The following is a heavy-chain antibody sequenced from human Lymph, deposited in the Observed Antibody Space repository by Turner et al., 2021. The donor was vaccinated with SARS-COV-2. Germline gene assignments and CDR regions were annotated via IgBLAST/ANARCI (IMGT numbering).Heavy chain of an antibody. J-gene: IGHJ4*02. V-gene: IGHV3-21*01. D-gene: IGHD2-2*03. CDR2: ISSSSSYI. CDR1: GFTFSSYS. Sequence: EVQLVESGGGLVKPGGSLRLSCAASGFTFSSYSMNWVRQAPGKGLEWVSSISSSSSYIYYADSVKGRFTISRDNANNSLYLQMNSLRAEDTAVYYCARDIWRKSGYCDYWGQGTLVTVSS. CDR3: ARDIWRKSGYCDY.